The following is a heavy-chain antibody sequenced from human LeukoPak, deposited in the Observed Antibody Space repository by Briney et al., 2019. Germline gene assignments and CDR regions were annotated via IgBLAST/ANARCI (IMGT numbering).Heavy chain of an antibody. J-gene: IGHJ4*02. V-gene: IGHV4-59*08. CDR2: IYYSGST. Sequence: TSETLTLTCTVSGGSISSYYWSWIRQPPGKGLEWIGYIYYSGSTNYNPSLKSRVTISVDTSKNRFSLKLSSVTAVDTAVYYCASLAGLHLAPGWGQEPLVTVS. D-gene: IGHD3-3*02. CDR1: GGSISSYY. CDR3: ASLAGLHLAPG.